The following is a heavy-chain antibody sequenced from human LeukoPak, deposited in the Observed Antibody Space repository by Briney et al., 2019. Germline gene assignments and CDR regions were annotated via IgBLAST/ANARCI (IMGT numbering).Heavy chain of an antibody. CDR2: INSDGSST. D-gene: IGHD1-1*01. Sequence: GGSLRLSCAASGLTFSSYWMHWVRQVPGKGLVWVSRINSDGSSTTYADSAKGRFTISRDNAKKTLFLQINSLRAEDTAVCYCAGGVRGTGPDYWGQGTLVTVSS. CDR1: GLTFSSYW. CDR3: AGGVRGTGPDY. J-gene: IGHJ4*02. V-gene: IGHV3-74*01.